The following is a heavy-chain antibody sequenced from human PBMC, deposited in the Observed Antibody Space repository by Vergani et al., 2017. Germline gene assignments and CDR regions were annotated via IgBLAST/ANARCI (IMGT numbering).Heavy chain of an antibody. CDR1: GFTFSSYS. D-gene: IGHD3-9*01. V-gene: IGHV3-21*01. Sequence: VQLVESGGGLVKPGGSLRLSCAASGFTFSSYSMNWVRQASGKGLEWVSSISSSSSYIYYADSVKGRFTISRDNAKNSLYLQMNSLRAEDTAVYYCAREGLRYFDWLFPSDAFDIWGQGTMVTVSS. CDR2: ISSSSSYI. J-gene: IGHJ3*02. CDR3: AREGLRYFDWLFPSDAFDI.